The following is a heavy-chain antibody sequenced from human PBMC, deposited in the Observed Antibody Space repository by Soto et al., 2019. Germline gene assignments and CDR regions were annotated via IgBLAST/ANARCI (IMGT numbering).Heavy chain of an antibody. V-gene: IGHV4-59*01. J-gene: IGHJ5*02. CDR2: IYYSGST. CDR1: GGSISSYY. CDR3: AKLPWADYGGIFEP. Sequence: PSETLSLTCTVSGGSISSYYWTWIRQPPGKGLEWIGHIYYSGSTKYNPSLKSRVTISVDTSKNQFSLKLSSVTAADPAAYYCAKLPWADYGGIFEPWGQGRMVTVS. D-gene: IGHD4-17*01.